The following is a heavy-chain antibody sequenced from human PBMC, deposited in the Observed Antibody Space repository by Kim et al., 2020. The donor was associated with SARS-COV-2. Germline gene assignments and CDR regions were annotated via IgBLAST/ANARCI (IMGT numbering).Heavy chain of an antibody. CDR3: ARVDSSSWSSMDV. Sequence: AQKFQGRVTMTRETSTSTVYMELSSLRSEDTAVYYCARVDSSSWSSMDVWDQGTTVTVSS. V-gene: IGHV1-46*01. J-gene: IGHJ6*02. D-gene: IGHD6-13*01.